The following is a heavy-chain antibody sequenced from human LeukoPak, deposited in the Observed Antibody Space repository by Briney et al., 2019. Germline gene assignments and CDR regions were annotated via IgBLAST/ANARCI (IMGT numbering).Heavy chain of an antibody. CDR2: INEDGSEK. V-gene: IGHV3-7*01. Sequence: PGGSLRLSCAASGFTFSSYWMSWVRQAPGKGLEWVANINEDGSEKYYVQSVKGRFTISRDNAENSLYLQMNSLRAEDTAVYYCAKALKGGDYYYYMDVWGKGTTVTISS. D-gene: IGHD3-16*01. CDR3: AKALKGGDYYYYMDV. J-gene: IGHJ6*03. CDR1: GFTFSSYW.